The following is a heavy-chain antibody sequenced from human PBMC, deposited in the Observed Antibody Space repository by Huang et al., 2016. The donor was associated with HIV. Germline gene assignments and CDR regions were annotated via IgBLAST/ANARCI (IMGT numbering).Heavy chain of an antibody. V-gene: IGHV4-34*01. CDR2: INHSGST. J-gene: IGHJ3*02. D-gene: IGHD1-1*01. CDR3: ARERMMSWLDDHDAFDI. Sequence: QVQLQQWGAGLFKPSETLSLTCAVYGGSFSGYYWSWIRQSPGKGLEWIGEINHSGSTNYNPSLMSRLTISVDTSKNQFSLKLSSVTAADTAVYYCARERMMSWLDDHDAFDIWGQGTMVTVSS. CDR1: GGSFSGYY.